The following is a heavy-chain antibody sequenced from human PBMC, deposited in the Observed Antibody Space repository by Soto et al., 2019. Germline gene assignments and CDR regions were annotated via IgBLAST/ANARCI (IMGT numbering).Heavy chain of an antibody. J-gene: IGHJ5*02. V-gene: IGHV4-34*01. D-gene: IGHD2-15*01. CDR3: ARDLPRKPIVVVVAATGRSAGWFDP. Sequence: SETLSLTCAVYGGSFSGYYWSWIRQPPGKGLEWIGEINHSGSTNYNPSLKSRVTISVDTSKNQFSLKLSSVTAADTAVYYWARDLPRKPIVVVVAATGRSAGWFDPWGQGTLVTVSS. CDR2: INHSGST. CDR1: GGSFSGYY.